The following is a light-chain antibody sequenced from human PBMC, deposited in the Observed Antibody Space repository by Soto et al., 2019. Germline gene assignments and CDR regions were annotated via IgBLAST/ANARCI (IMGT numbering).Light chain of an antibody. CDR3: QQYGSSPLT. CDR2: GAS. J-gene: IGKJ4*01. Sequence: EIVLTQSPGTLSLSPGERAALSCRASQSISSSYLAWYQQKPGQAPRLLIYGASSRATGIPDRFSGSGSGTDFTLTINRLEPEDFAVYYCQQYGSSPLTFXGGTKADIK. V-gene: IGKV3-20*01. CDR1: QSISSSY.